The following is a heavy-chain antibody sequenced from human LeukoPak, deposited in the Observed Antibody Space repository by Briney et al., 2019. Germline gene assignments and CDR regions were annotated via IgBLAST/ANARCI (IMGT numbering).Heavy chain of an antibody. CDR1: GFTFSSYS. D-gene: IGHD1-26*01. V-gene: IGHV3-48*02. Sequence: GGSLRLSCAASGFTFSSYSMNWVRQAPGKGLEWVSYISSSSSTIYYADSVKGRFTISRDNAKNSLYLQMSSLRDEDTAVYYCRSGWELSYFDYWGQGTLVTVSS. J-gene: IGHJ4*02. CDR2: ISSSSSTI. CDR3: RSGWELSYFDY.